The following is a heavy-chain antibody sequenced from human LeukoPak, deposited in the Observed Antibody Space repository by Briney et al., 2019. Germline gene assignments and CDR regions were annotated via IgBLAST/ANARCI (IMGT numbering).Heavy chain of an antibody. CDR2: IVVGSGNT. Sequence: SVKVSCKASGFTFTSSAMQWVRQARGQRLEWIGWIVVGSGNTNYAQKFQERVTITRDMSTSTAYMELSSLRSEDTAVYYCAASPPSGYFHWFNFDYWGQRTLVTVSS. V-gene: IGHV1-58*02. CDR1: GFTFTSSA. J-gene: IGHJ4*02. D-gene: IGHD3-9*01. CDR3: AASPPSGYFHWFNFDY.